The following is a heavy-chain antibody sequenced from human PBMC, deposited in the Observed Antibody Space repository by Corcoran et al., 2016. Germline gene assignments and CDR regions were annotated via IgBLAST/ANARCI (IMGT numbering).Heavy chain of an antibody. D-gene: IGHD4-17*01. V-gene: IGHV1-69*01. CDR2: IIPIFGTA. Sequence: QVQLVQSGAEVKKPGSSVKVSCKASGGTFSSYTISWVRQAPGQGLEWMGGIIPIFGTANYAQKFQGRVTITADESTSTAYMELSSLGSEDTAVYDCARGPTYGRRSDYWGQGTLVTVSS. J-gene: IGHJ4*02. CDR1: GGTFSSYT. CDR3: ARGPTYGRRSDY.